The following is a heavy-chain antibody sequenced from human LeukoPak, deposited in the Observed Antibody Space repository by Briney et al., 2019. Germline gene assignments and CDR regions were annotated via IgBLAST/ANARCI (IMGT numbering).Heavy chain of an antibody. D-gene: IGHD2-2*01. Sequence: ASVKVSCKASGYTFTSYYMHWVRQAPGQGLEWMGIINPSGGSTSYAQKFQGRVTMTRDTSTSTVYMELSSLRSEDTAVYYCAIDPSYCSSTSCPSNFDYWGQGTPVTVSS. CDR2: INPSGGST. V-gene: IGHV1-46*01. CDR3: AIDPSYCSSTSCPSNFDY. CDR1: GYTFTSYY. J-gene: IGHJ4*02.